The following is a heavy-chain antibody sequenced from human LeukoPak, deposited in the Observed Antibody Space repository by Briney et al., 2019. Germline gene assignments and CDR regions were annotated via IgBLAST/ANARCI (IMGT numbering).Heavy chain of an antibody. CDR3: ARDLVTPGARGFDY. V-gene: IGHV3-48*02. CDR2: ISSSSSTI. D-gene: IGHD2-21*02. J-gene: IGHJ4*02. CDR1: GFTFSSYS. Sequence: GGSLRLSCAASGFTFSSYSMTWVRQAPGKGLEWVSYISSSSSTIYYADSVKGRFTISRDNAKNSLYLQMNSLRDEDTAVYYCARDLVTPGARGFDYWGQGTLVTVSS.